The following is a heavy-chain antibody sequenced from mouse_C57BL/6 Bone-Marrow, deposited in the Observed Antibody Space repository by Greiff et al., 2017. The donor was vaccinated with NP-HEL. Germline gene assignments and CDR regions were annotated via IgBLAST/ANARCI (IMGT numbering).Heavy chain of an antibody. CDR2: IYPGSGST. J-gene: IGHJ3*01. D-gene: IGHD2-4*01. Sequence: QVQLKQPGAELVKPGASVKMSCKASGYTFTSYWITWVKQRPGQGLEWIGDIYPGSGSTNYNEKFKSKATLTVDTSSSTAYMQLSSLTSEDSAVYYCAREGYDYEAWFAYWGQGTLVTVSA. CDR1: GYTFTSYW. V-gene: IGHV1-55*01. CDR3: AREGYDYEAWFAY.